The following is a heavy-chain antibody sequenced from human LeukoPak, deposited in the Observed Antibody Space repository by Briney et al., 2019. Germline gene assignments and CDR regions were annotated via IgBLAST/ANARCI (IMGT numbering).Heavy chain of an antibody. V-gene: IGHV1-18*01. D-gene: IGHD3-9*01. J-gene: IGHJ5*02. CDR2: ISAYNGNT. Sequence: ASVKVSCKASGYTFTSYGISWVRQAPGQGLEWTGWISAYNGNTNYAQKLQGRVTMTTDTSTSTAYMERRSLRSDDTAVYYCARVPQLRYFDWLQFRGNWFDPWGQGTLVTVSS. CDR1: GYTFTSYG. CDR3: ARVPQLRYFDWLQFRGNWFDP.